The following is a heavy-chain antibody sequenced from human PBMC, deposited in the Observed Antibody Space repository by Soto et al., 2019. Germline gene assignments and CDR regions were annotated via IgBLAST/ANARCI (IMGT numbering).Heavy chain of an antibody. J-gene: IGHJ4*02. Sequence: EVQLVESGGGLVQPGGSLKLSCAASGFTFSGSAMHWVRQASGKGLEWVGRIRSKANSYATAYAASVKGRFTISRDDSKNTAYLQMNSLKTEDTTVYYCTRRSPIVKWLVLRVWGQGTLVTVSS. D-gene: IGHD6-19*01. CDR2: IRSKANSYAT. CDR1: GFTFSGSA. V-gene: IGHV3-73*01. CDR3: TRRSPIVKWLVLRV.